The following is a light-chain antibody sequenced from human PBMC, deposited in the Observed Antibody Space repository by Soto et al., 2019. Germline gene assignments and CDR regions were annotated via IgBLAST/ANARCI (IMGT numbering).Light chain of an antibody. J-gene: IGKJ1*01. CDR2: GAS. Sequence: EIVLTQSPGTLSLSPGERATLSCRASQSVTNNYLAWYQQKPGQAPRLLMYGASSRATDVPDRFSGSGSGTDFTLTISRLEPEDCAVYYCQHYGSSPRTFGQGTKVEIK. V-gene: IGKV3-20*01. CDR3: QHYGSSPRT. CDR1: QSVTNNY.